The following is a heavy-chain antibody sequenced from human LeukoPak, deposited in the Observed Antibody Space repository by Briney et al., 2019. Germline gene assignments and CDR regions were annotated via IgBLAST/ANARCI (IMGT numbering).Heavy chain of an antibody. CDR1: GGSINPYY. Sequence: SETLSLTCTVSGGSINPYYWNWIRQPPGKGLEWIGYVYYTGSADYNPALKSRVTISVDTSKNQFSLKLSSVTAADTAVYYCARGGYDYVWGSYRYGSWFDPWGQGTLVTVSS. D-gene: IGHD3-16*02. CDR3: ARGGYDYVWGSYRYGSWFDP. V-gene: IGHV4-59*01. CDR2: VYYTGSA. J-gene: IGHJ5*02.